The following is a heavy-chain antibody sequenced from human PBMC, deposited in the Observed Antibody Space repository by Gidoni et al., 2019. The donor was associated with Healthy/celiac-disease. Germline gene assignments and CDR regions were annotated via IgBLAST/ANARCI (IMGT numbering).Heavy chain of an antibody. V-gene: IGHV3-43*01. Sequence: EVQLVESGGVVVQPGGSLRLSCAASGFTFDAYTMHLVRQAPGKGLEWVYLISWDGGSTDYADSVKGRFTISRDNSKNSLYLQMNSLRTEDTALYYCAKDGRELREPQYYFDYWGQGTLVTVSS. D-gene: IGHD1-26*01. CDR1: GFTFDAYT. J-gene: IGHJ4*02. CDR3: AKDGRELREPQYYFDY. CDR2: ISWDGGST.